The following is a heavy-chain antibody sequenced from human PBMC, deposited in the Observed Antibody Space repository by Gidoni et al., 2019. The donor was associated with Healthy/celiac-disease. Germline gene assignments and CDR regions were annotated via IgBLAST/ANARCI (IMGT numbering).Heavy chain of an antibody. J-gene: IGHJ6*02. CDR3: AKEVAVVRVDV. Sequence: EVQRLESGGGLVQPGGSLRLSCAASGCTFSSYAMIWVRQAPGKGLEWVSAISGSGGSTYYADSVKRRFTISRDNSKNTLYLQMNSLRAEDTAVYFCAKEVAVVRVDVWGQGTTVTVSS. D-gene: IGHD6-19*01. V-gene: IGHV3-23*01. CDR2: ISGSGGST. CDR1: GCTFSSYA.